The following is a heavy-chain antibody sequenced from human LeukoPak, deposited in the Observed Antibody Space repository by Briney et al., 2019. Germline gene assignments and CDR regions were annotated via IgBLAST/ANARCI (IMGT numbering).Heavy chain of an antibody. V-gene: IGHV5-51*01. CDR2: IYPGDSDT. Sequence: GASLKISCKGSGYSFTSYWIGWVRQMPGKGLEWMGIIYPGDSDTRYSPSFQGQVTISADKSISTAYLQWSSLKASATAMYYSARRAVVTRFYYFDYWGQGTLVTVSS. CDR3: ARRAVVTRFYYFDY. J-gene: IGHJ4*02. CDR1: GYSFTSYW. D-gene: IGHD4-23*01.